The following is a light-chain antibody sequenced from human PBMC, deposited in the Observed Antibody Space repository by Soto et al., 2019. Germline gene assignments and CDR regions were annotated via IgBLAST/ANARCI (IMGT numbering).Light chain of an antibody. V-gene: IGLV2-8*01. CDR3: SSYAGSNTPYV. J-gene: IGLJ1*01. CDR1: SSDVGGYNY. CDR2: EVS. Sequence: QSALTQPPSASGSPGQSVTISCTGTSSDVGGYNYVSWYQQHPGKAPKLMIYEVSKRPSGVPDRFSGSKSGNTGSLTVSGLQAEDEAEYYCSSYAGSNTPYVFGTGTKLTVL.